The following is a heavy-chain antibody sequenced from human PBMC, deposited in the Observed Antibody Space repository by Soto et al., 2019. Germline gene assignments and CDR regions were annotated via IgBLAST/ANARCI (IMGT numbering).Heavy chain of an antibody. J-gene: IGHJ6*02. CDR2: ISSRSSYI. V-gene: IGHV3-21*01. Sequence: PVGSLRLSCAASGFTFNNYDMNWVRQAPGKGLEWVASISSRSSYIYYADSVKGRFSISRDNAKNSLYLQMNSLRGEDTAVYYCARVGFNYFDTSGYPTYAMDVWGQGTTVTVSS. D-gene: IGHD3-22*01. CDR3: ARVGFNYFDTSGYPTYAMDV. CDR1: GFTFNNYD.